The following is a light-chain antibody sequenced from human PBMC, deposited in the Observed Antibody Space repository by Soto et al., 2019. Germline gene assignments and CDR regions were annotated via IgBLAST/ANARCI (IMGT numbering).Light chain of an antibody. J-gene: IGKJ2*01. V-gene: IGKV1-33*01. CDR1: QDISNY. CDR2: DAS. CDR3: QQYDNLPPYT. Sequence: DIQMTQSPSSLSASVGDRVTITCQASQDISNYLNWYQQKPGKAPKLLIYDASNLETGVPSRFSGRGSGTDFTFTIRSLQPEDIATYYCQQYDNLPPYTFGQGTKLEIK.